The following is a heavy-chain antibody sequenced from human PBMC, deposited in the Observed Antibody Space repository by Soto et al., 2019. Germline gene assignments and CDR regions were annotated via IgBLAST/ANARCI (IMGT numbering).Heavy chain of an antibody. V-gene: IGHV4-34*01. CDR2: INHSGST. D-gene: IGHD3-10*02. J-gene: IGHJ4*02. CDR3: ARGPFYVRHLDY. CDR1: GGSFSGYY. Sequence: PSETLSLTCAVYGGSFSGYYWSWIRQPPGKGLEWIGEINHSGSTNYSPSLKSRVTISVDTSKNQFSLKLSSVTAADTAVYYCARGPFYVRHLDYWGQGTLVTVSS.